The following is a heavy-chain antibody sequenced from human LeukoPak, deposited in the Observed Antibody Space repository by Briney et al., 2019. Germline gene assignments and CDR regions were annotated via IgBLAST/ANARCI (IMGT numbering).Heavy chain of an antibody. CDR3: ARASSGYYWDFDY. CDR2: IYYRGKT. J-gene: IGHJ4*02. V-gene: IGHV4-39*01. D-gene: IGHD3-22*01. Sequence: PSETLSLICTVSGYSISSYNYFWGWIRQPPGKGLEWVGSIYYRGKTYYNPSLKSRVTLSADTSKNQFSLKVTSVTAADTAVYYCARASSGYYWDFDYWGQGALVTVSS. CDR1: GYSISSYNYF.